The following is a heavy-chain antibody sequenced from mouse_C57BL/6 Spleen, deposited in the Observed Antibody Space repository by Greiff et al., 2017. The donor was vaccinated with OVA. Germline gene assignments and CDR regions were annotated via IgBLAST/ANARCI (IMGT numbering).Heavy chain of an antibody. J-gene: IGHJ2*01. CDR3: VRAGLDY. Sequence: DVMLVESGGGLVQPKGSLKLSCAASGFTFNTYAMHWVRQAPGKGLEWVARTRSKSSNYATYYADSVKDRFTISRDDSQSMLYLQMNNLKTEDTAMYYCVRAGLDYWGQGTTLTVSS. D-gene: IGHD4-1*01. CDR1: GFTFNTYA. CDR2: TRSKSSNYAT. V-gene: IGHV10-3*01.